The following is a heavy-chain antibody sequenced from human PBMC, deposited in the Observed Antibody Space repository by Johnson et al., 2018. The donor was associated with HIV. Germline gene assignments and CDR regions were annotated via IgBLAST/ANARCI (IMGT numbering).Heavy chain of an antibody. J-gene: IGHJ3*02. Sequence: EVQLVESGGGVVQPGGSLRLSCAASGLTFSSYWMSWVRQAPGKGLEWVANIKQGGSEKYFVDSLKGRFIISRDNSKNTLFLQMNSLRAEDTAVYYCAKDLSSELLWFIRDAFDIWGQGTMVTVSS. V-gene: IGHV3-7*01. CDR1: GLTFSSYW. CDR2: IKQGGSEK. CDR3: AKDLSSELLWFIRDAFDI. D-gene: IGHD3-10*01.